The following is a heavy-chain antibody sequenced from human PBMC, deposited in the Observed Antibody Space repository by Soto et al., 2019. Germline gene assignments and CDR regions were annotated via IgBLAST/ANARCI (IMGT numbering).Heavy chain of an antibody. D-gene: IGHD3-3*01. CDR1: GGSISSYY. CDR2: IYYSGST. Sequence: SETLSLTCTVSGGSISSYYWSWIRQPPGKGLEWIGYIYYSGSTNYNPSLKSRVTISVDTSKNQFSLKLSSVTAADTAVYYCGRPTNYDFWSVFLWGQGTLVTVSS. J-gene: IGHJ4*02. V-gene: IGHV4-59*08. CDR3: GRPTNYDFWSVFL.